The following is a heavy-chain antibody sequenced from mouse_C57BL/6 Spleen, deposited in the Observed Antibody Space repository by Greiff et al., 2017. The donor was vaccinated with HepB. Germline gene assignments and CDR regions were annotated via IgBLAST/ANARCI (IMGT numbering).Heavy chain of an antibody. D-gene: IGHD2-2*01. CDR2: INPNNGGT. Sequence: LVEPGASVKIPCKASGYTFTDYNMDWVKQSHGKSLEWIGDINPNNGGTIYNQKFKGKATLTVDKSSSTAYMELRSLTSEDTAVYYCARRNLWLRHAMDYWGQGTSVTVSS. J-gene: IGHJ4*01. V-gene: IGHV1-18*01. CDR3: ARRNLWLRHAMDY. CDR1: GYTFTDYN.